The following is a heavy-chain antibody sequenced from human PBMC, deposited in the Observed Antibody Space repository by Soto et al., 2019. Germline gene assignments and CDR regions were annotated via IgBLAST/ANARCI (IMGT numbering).Heavy chain of an antibody. CDR3: AKDYYDSSGYYPGYFQH. CDR2: IYYSGST. CDR1: GGSISSGGYY. J-gene: IGHJ1*01. Sequence: SETLSLTCTVSGGSISSGGYYWSWIRQHPGKGLEWIGYIYYSGSTYYNPSLKSRVTISVDTSKNQFSLKLSSVTAADTAVYYCAKDYYDSSGYYPGYFQHWGQGTLVTVSS. V-gene: IGHV4-31*03. D-gene: IGHD3-22*01.